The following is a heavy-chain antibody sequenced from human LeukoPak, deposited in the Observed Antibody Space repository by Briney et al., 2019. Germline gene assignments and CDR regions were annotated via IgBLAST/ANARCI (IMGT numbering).Heavy chain of an antibody. CDR1: GYSISSAYY. CDR2: MYQTGIT. Sequence: SETLSLTCTVSGYSISSAYYWGWIRQPPGKGLEWIGTMYQTGITYYKPSLKSRVTISVDRSKNQFSLKLSSVTAADTAVYYCARGTRRRFGEFLTFDYWGQGTLVTISS. J-gene: IGHJ4*02. CDR3: ARGTRRRFGEFLTFDY. V-gene: IGHV4-38-2*02. D-gene: IGHD3-10*01.